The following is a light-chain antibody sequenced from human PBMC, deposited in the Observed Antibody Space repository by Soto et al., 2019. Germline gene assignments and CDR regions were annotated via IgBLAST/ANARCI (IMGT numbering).Light chain of an antibody. CDR3: QQYGSSPWT. V-gene: IGKV3-20*01. Sequence: EIVLTQSPGTLSFSPGERPSVSWRPSESVSSNYLASYQQKSGQDPSLLIYDVSRRGTGSPERFSSSGCATDFITTISSLEPEDVAMYFCQQYGSSPWTFGQGTKVDIK. CDR1: ESVSSNY. CDR2: DVS. J-gene: IGKJ1*01.